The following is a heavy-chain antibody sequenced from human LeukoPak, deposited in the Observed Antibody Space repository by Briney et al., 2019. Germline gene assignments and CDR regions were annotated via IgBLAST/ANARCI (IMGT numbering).Heavy chain of an antibody. CDR1: GDSISSSSYY. V-gene: IGHV4-39*01. CDR2: PYYSGST. J-gene: IGHJ4*02. D-gene: IGHD4-11*01. Sequence: PSETLSLTCTVSGDSISSSSYYWGWIRQPPGKGLEWIGSPYYSGSTYYSPSLKSRVTISVDTSKNQFSLKLSSVTAADTAMYYCARHRSSSNWSVDYWGQGTLVTVSS. CDR3: ARHRSSSNWSVDY.